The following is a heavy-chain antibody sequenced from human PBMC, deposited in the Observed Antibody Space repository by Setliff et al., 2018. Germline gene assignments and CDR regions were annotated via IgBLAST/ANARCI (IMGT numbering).Heavy chain of an antibody. Sequence: ASVKVSCKASGYTFTSYDINWVRQATGQGLEWMGWMNPNSGNTGYAQKLQGRVTITRDTSASTAYMELSSLRSEDTAVYYCARDGFEIVVVPAAIYYYYYMDVWGKGTTVTVSS. J-gene: IGHJ6*03. D-gene: IGHD2-2*01. CDR2: MNPNSGNT. CDR3: ARDGFEIVVVPAAIYYYYYMDV. V-gene: IGHV1-8*03. CDR1: GYTFTSYD.